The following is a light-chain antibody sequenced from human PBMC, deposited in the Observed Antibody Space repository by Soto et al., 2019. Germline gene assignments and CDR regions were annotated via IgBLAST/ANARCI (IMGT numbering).Light chain of an antibody. V-gene: IGKV1-5*03. CDR2: KAS. J-gene: IGKJ1*01. CDR3: QQYNSYSPT. CDR1: QSISSW. Sequence: IQMTQSPSTLSASVGDRGTITCRASQSISSWVAWYQQQPGKAPKLLIYKASSLESGVPSRFSGSGSGTEFTLTISSLQPDDFATYYCQQYNSYSPTFGQGTKVEIK.